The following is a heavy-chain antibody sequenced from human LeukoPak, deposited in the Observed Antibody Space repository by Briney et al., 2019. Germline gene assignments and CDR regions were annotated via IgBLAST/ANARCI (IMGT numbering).Heavy chain of an antibody. Sequence: GGSLRLSCAASGFTFSSYAMSWVRQAPGKGLEWVSGISGSGGRTYYADSVKGRFTISRDNSKNTLYLQMNSLRAEDTAVYYCARGYTVTASDYWGQGTLVTVSS. J-gene: IGHJ4*02. CDR3: ARGYTVTASDY. D-gene: IGHD4-17*01. CDR2: ISGSGGRT. V-gene: IGHV3-23*01. CDR1: GFTFSSYA.